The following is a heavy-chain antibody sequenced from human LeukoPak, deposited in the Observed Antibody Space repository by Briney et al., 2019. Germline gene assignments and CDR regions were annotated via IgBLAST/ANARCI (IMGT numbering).Heavy chain of an antibody. CDR1: GFTFSSYS. V-gene: IGHV3-23*01. D-gene: IGHD3-10*01. Sequence: QPGGSLRLSCAASGFTFSSYSMNWVRQAPGKGLEWVSAISGSGGSTYYADSVKGRFTISRDNSKNTLYLQMNSLRAEDTAVYYCAKAWWFNGSGRYDYWGQGTLVTVSS. CDR2: ISGSGGST. J-gene: IGHJ4*02. CDR3: AKAWWFNGSGRYDY.